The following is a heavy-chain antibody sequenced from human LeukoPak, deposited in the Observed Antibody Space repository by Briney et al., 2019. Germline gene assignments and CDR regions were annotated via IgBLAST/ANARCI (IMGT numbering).Heavy chain of an antibody. CDR3: ARVATVTTGFDY. CDR1: GGSISSYY. J-gene: IGHJ4*02. V-gene: IGHV4-59*01. Sequence: SETLSLTCTVSGGSISSYYWSWIRQPPGKGLEWIGYIYYSGSTNYNPSLKSRVTISVDTSKNQFSLKLSSVTAADTAVYYCARVATVTTGFDYWGRGTLVTVSS. D-gene: IGHD4-17*01. CDR2: IYYSGST.